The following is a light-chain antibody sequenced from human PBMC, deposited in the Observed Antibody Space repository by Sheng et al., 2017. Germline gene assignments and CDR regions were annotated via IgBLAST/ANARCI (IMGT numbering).Light chain of an antibody. CDR3: QQYDKWPLT. CDR1: QSVNGNY. V-gene: IGKV3-20*01. Sequence: EIVLTQSPGTLSLSPGERATLSCRASQSVNGNYLAWFQQRPGQAPRLLIYGASSRATGIADRFSGSGSGTEFTLTISSLQSEDFAVYYCQQYDKWPLTFGGGTKVEIK. CDR2: GAS. J-gene: IGKJ4*01.